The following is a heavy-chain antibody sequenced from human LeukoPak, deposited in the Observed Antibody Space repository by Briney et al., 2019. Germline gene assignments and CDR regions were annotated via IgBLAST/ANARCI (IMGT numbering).Heavy chain of an antibody. CDR2: ISAYNGNT. D-gene: IGHD4-17*01. Sequence: ASVKVSCKASGYTFTSYGISWVRQAPGQGLEWMGWISAYNGNTNCAQKLQGRVTMTTDTSTSTAYMELRSLRSDDTAVYYCARVYATTPRNWFDPWGQGTLVTVSS. V-gene: IGHV1-18*01. CDR1: GYTFTSYG. CDR3: ARVYATTPRNWFDP. J-gene: IGHJ5*02.